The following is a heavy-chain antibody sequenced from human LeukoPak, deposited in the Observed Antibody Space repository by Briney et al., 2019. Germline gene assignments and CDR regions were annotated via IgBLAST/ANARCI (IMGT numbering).Heavy chain of an antibody. CDR1: GFSFNGYA. D-gene: IGHD6-19*01. V-gene: IGHV3-23*01. CDR3: TKDLMTGFSSGWYLAY. Sequence: GGSLRLSCEGSGFSFNGYAMSWVRQAPGKGLEWVAVTGGSDDNTHYADSVRGRFSISRDTSENRLFLQMNSLRPDDSALYYCTKDLMTGFSSGWYLAYWGQGTLVTVSS. CDR2: TGGSDDNT. J-gene: IGHJ4*02.